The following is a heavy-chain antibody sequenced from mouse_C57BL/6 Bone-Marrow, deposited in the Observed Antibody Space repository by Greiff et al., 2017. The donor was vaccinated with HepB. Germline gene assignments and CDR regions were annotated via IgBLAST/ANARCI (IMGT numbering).Heavy chain of an antibody. CDR2: IRNKANGYTT. CDR1: GFTFTDYY. J-gene: IGHJ4*01. Sequence: EVKVVESGGGLVQPGGSLSLSCAASGFTFTDYYMSWVRQPPGKALEWLGFIRNKANGYTTEYSASVKGRFTISRDNSQSILYLQMNALRAEDSATYYCARSRGSSYYAMDYWGQGTSVTVSS. V-gene: IGHV7-3*01. CDR3: ARSRGSSYYAMDY. D-gene: IGHD1-1*01.